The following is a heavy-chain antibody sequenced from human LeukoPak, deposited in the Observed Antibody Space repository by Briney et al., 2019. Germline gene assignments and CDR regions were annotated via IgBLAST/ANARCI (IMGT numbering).Heavy chain of an antibody. V-gene: IGHV1-18*01. CDR2: ISAYNGNT. CDR3: AKEVPYDSSRYYQPFDY. D-gene: IGHD3-22*01. Sequence: ASVKVSCKASGYTFTSYGISWVRQAPGQGLEWMGWISAYNGNTNYAQKLQGRVTMTTDTSTSTAYMELRSLRSDDTAVYYCAKEVPYDSSRYYQPFDYWGQGTLVTVSS. CDR1: GYTFTSYG. J-gene: IGHJ4*02.